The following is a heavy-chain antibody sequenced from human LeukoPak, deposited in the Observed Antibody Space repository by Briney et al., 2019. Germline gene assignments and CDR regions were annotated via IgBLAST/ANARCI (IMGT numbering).Heavy chain of an antibody. J-gene: IGHJ4*02. CDR2: ISAYNGNT. CDR1: GYTFTSYG. D-gene: IGHD2-2*01. Sequence: GASVKVSCKASGYTFTSYGKSWVRQAPGQGLEWMGWISAYNGNTNYAQKLQGRVTMTTDTSTSTAYMELRSLRSDDTAVYYCAREMGYCSSTSCYATFDYWGQGTLVTVSS. V-gene: IGHV1-18*01. CDR3: AREMGYCSSTSCYATFDY.